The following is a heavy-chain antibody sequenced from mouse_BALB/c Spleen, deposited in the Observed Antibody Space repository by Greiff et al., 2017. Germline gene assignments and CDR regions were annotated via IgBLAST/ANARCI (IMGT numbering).Heavy chain of an antibody. J-gene: IGHJ1*01. CDR3: AREGPGYFDV. CDR1: GYAFTNYL. V-gene: IGHV1-54*01. CDR2: INPGSGGT. Sequence: QVLLQQSGAELVRPGTSVKVSCKASGYAFTNYLIEWVKQRPGQGLEWIGVINPGSGGTNYNEKFKGKATLTADKSSSTAYMQLSSLTSDDSAVYFCAREGPGYFDVWGAGTTVTVSS.